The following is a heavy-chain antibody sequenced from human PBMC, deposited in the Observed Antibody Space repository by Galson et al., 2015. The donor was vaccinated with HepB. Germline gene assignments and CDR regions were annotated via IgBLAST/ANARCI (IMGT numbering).Heavy chain of an antibody. CDR2: ISAYNGNT. Sequence: SVKVSCKASGYTFTSYGISWVRQAPGQGLEWMGWISAYNGNTNYAQKLQGRVTMTTDTSTSTAYMELRSLRSDDTAVYYCARVQLLRAETAYYDFWSGYSYYYYYYGMDVWGQGTTVTVSS. J-gene: IGHJ6*02. CDR1: GYTFTSYG. V-gene: IGHV1-18*04. CDR3: ARVQLLRAETAYYDFWSGYSYYYYYYGMDV. D-gene: IGHD3-3*01.